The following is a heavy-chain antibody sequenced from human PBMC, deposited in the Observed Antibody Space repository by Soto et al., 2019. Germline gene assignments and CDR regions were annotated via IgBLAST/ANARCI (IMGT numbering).Heavy chain of an antibody. Sequence: GGSLRLSCAASGFTFSSYWMSWVRQAPGKGLEWVANIKQDGSEKYYVDSVKGRFTISRDNAKNSLYLQMNSLRAEDTAVYYCARDVGSYDFYYGMDVWGRGTTVTVSS. CDR3: ARDVGSYDFYYGMDV. D-gene: IGHD3-3*01. CDR2: IKQDGSEK. J-gene: IGHJ6*02. CDR1: GFTFSSYW. V-gene: IGHV3-7*01.